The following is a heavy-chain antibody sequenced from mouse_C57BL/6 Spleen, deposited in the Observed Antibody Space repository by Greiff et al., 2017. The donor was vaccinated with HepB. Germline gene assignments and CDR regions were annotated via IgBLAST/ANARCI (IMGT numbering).Heavy chain of an antibody. CDR2: IHPNSGST. Sequence: QVQLQQPGAELVKPGASVKLSCKASGYTFTSYWMHWVKQRPGQGLEWIGMIHPNSGSTNYNEKFKSKATLTVDKSSSTAYMQLSSLTSEDSAVYYCATSYYYGSSYFDYWGQGTTVTVSS. J-gene: IGHJ2*01. D-gene: IGHD1-1*01. CDR1: GYTFTSYW. CDR3: ATSYYYGSSYFDY. V-gene: IGHV1-64*01.